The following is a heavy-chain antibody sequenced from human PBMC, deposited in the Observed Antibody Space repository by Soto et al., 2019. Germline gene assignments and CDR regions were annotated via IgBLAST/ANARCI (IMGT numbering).Heavy chain of an antibody. D-gene: IGHD3-16*02. J-gene: IGHJ6*02. CDR2: IFPKFGTT. CDR3: EAEMTFGKLSVV. CDR1: GDTDTNYV. Sequence: SVKLSCKASGDTDTNYVISWVRQAPGQGLEWMGGIFPKFGTTYSAQKLQDRLTITADESTSTVYMQLSSLRLDDTAVYYCEAEMTFGKLSVVWGQGTTVTVSS. V-gene: IGHV1-69*13.